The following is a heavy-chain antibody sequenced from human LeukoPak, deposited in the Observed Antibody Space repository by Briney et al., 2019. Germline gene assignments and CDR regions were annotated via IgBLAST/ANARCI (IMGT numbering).Heavy chain of an antibody. CDR3: ARRIEGPSVYCDHGH. CDR1: GFTFSSFA. Sequence: GGSLRLSCAASGFTFSSFAIHWVRQAPGKGMEWVAVISYDEREIFYSDSVKGRFTISRDNSKNAVYLQMNSLRPEDTAVYYCARRIEGPSVYCDHGHWGQGTLVTVSS. D-gene: IGHD3-22*01. J-gene: IGHJ4*02. V-gene: IGHV3-30*04. CDR2: ISYDEREI.